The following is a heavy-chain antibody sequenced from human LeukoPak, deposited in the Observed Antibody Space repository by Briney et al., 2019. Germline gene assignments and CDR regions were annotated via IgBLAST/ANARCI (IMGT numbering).Heavy chain of an antibody. J-gene: IGHJ4*02. D-gene: IGHD1-26*01. V-gene: IGHV4-59*12. CDR2: IYYSGST. Sequence: SETLSLTCTVSGGSISSYYWSWIRQPPGKGLEWIGYIYYSGSTNYNPSLKSRVTISVDTSKNQFSLKLSSVTAADTAVYYCARVSRGATTFDYWGQGTLVTVSS. CDR3: ARVSRGATTFDY. CDR1: GGSISSYY.